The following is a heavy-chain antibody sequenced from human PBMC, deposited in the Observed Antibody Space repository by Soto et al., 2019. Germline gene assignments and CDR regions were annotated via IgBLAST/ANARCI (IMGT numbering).Heavy chain of an antibody. Sequence: EVQLVESGGGLVQPGGSLRLSCAASGFTFSSYWMSWVRQAPGKGLEWVANIKHDGSEKYYVDSVKGRFTISRDNAKNSLYLQMNSLRAEDPAVYYCASTYSWGRWFEYWGQGTLVTVSS. CDR2: IKHDGSEK. CDR3: ASTYSWGRWFEY. J-gene: IGHJ4*02. CDR1: GFTFSSYW. D-gene: IGHD3-16*01. V-gene: IGHV3-7*05.